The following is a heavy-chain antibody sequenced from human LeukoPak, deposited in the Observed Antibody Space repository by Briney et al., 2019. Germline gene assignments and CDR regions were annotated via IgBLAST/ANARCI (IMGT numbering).Heavy chain of an antibody. Sequence: GGSLRLSCAASGFTFSNYDMHWVRQATGRGLEWVSTIGTHSDTFYPDSVKGRFTISRENAKSSLYLQMNSLGAGGTAVYYCAGGPYCNSTSCPTDDAFDIWGQGTMVTVSS. CDR2: IGTHSDT. V-gene: IGHV3-13*04. CDR3: AGGPYCNSTSCPTDDAFDI. J-gene: IGHJ3*02. D-gene: IGHD2-2*01. CDR1: GFTFSNYD.